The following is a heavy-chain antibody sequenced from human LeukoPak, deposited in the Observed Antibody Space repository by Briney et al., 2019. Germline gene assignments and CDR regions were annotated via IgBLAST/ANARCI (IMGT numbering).Heavy chain of an antibody. CDR3: AGGDRNGWYFDY. V-gene: IGHV3-7*03. J-gene: IGHJ4*02. D-gene: IGHD6-19*01. Sequence: GGSLRLSCAASGFTFSSEWMSWVRQAPGKGLEWVANIKQDGSEMYYVDSVKGRFTISRDNAKNSLYLQMNSLRAEDTALYYCAGGDRNGWYFDYWGQGVLVTVSS. CDR1: GFTFSSEW. CDR2: IKQDGSEM.